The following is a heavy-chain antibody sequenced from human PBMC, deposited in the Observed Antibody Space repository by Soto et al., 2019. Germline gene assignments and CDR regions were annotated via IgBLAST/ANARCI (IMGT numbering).Heavy chain of an antibody. CDR2: INHSGFT. CDR1: GGSFTGYY. Sequence: SETLSLTCDVSGGSFTGYYWSWIRQPPGMGLEWIGEINHSGFTNYNPSLTGRVTISLDTSKSQFSLKLSSLTAADTAFYFCARGHGRFAHWGQGTLVTVSS. CDR3: ARGHGRFAH. V-gene: IGHV4-34*01. J-gene: IGHJ4*02.